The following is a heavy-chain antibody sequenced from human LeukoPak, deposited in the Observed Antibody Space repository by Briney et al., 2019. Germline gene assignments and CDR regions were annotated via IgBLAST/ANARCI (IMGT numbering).Heavy chain of an antibody. CDR1: GFTFSSYA. Sequence: GGSLRLSCAASGFTFSSYAMSWVRQAPGKGLEWVSAISGSGGRTYYADSVKGRFTISRDNSKNTLYLQMNSLRAEDTAVYYCAKVSASYYYDSSGASEDYWGQGTLVTVSS. CDR2: ISGSGGRT. V-gene: IGHV3-23*01. J-gene: IGHJ4*02. D-gene: IGHD3-22*01. CDR3: AKVSASYYYDSSGASEDY.